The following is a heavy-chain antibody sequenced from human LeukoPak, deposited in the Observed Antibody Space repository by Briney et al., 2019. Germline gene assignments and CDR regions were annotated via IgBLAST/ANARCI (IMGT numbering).Heavy chain of an antibody. V-gene: IGHV3-74*01. CDR3: ARVLSGSWDWFDP. D-gene: IGHD3-22*01. CDR1: GFTFSSYD. CDR2: INTDGSRI. J-gene: IGHJ5*02. Sequence: PGGSLRLSCAASGFTFSSYDMHWVRQAPGKGLVWVSRINTDGSRITYADSVKGRFTISRDNAMNTVYLQMNSLRAEDTAVYYCARVLSGSWDWFDPWGQGTLVTVSS.